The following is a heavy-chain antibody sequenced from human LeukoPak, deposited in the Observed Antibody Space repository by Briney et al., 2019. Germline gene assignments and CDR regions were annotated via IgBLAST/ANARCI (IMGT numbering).Heavy chain of an antibody. CDR3: AKGGNGSSVLDV. Sequence: PGGSLRLSCAASGFTFSSYGMHWVRQAPGRGLEWVTFIRFDGSNKYSADSVKGRFTISRDNSKNTLYLQMNSLRAEDTAVYYCAKGGNGSSVLDVWGKGATVTVSS. D-gene: IGHD6-6*01. J-gene: IGHJ6*04. CDR2: IRFDGSNK. V-gene: IGHV3-30*02. CDR1: GFTFSSYG.